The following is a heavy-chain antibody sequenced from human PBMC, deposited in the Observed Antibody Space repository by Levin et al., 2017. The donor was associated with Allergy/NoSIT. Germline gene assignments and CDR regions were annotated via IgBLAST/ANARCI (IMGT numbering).Heavy chain of an antibody. CDR3: GKRRPTGRATGHFDD. D-gene: IGHD5-12*01. Sequence: AGGSLRLSCTASGFTFNNYVMTWVRQTPGKGLEWVASISATGGSTYYSDSVIGRFTISRDNSRNTLYLQINTLTAGDTALYFCGKRRPTGRATGHFDDWGQGTLVTVAS. CDR1: GFTFNNYV. J-gene: IGHJ4*02. CDR2: ISATGGST. V-gene: IGHV3-23*01.